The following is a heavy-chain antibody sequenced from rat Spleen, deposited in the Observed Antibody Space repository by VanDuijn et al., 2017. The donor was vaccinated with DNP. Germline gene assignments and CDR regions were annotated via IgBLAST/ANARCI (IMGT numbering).Heavy chain of an antibody. CDR1: GFTFNTYY. D-gene: IGHD4-4*01. CDR3: ARHGESRGSFDY. J-gene: IGHJ2*01. CDR2: IRTGGEDT. Sequence: EVQLVESGGGLVQPGRSMSLSCTASGFTFNTYYMAWVRQAPTKGLEWVASIRTGGEDTYYRDSVKGRFTISRDNAKNTLSLQMDSLRSEETATYYCARHGESRGSFDYWGHGVMVTVSS. V-gene: IGHV5-25*01.